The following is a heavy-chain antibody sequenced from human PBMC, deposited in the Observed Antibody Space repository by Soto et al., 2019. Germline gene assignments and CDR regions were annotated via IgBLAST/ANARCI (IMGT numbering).Heavy chain of an antibody. D-gene: IGHD3-9*01. J-gene: IGHJ5*02. Sequence: QVQLVESGGGVVQPGRSLRLSCAASGFTFSSYGMHWVRQAPGKGLEWVAVISYDGSNKYYADSVKGRFTISRDNSKNTLYLQMNSLRAEDTAVYYCAKDKVFDRDWNWFDPWGQGTLVTVSS. CDR2: ISYDGSNK. V-gene: IGHV3-30*18. CDR3: AKDKVFDRDWNWFDP. CDR1: GFTFSSYG.